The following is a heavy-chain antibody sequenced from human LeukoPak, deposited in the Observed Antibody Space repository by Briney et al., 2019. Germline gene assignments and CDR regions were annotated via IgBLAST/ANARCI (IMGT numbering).Heavy chain of an antibody. CDR3: ARLRITGNWFDP. CDR1: GYTFTSYD. V-gene: IGHV1-8*01. D-gene: IGHD1-20*01. Sequence: GASVKVSCKASGYTFTSYDINWVRQATGQGLEWMGWMNPNSGNTGYAQKFQGRVTMTRNTSISTAYMELSSLRSEDTAVYYCARLRITGNWFDPWGQGTLVTVSS. J-gene: IGHJ5*02. CDR2: MNPNSGNT.